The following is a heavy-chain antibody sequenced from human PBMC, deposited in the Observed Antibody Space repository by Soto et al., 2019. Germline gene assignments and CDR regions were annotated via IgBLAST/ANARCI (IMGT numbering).Heavy chain of an antibody. CDR3: ARERRGGNSGYYLDY. D-gene: IGHD2-21*02. V-gene: IGHV3-30-3*01. J-gene: IGHJ4*02. Sequence: QVQLVESGGGVVQPGRSLRLSCAASGFTFSNYAMHWVRQAPGKGLEWVTVISSDGNNKYYADSVKGRFTISGDNSKNTLYLQVISLRAEDTAVYYCARERRGGNSGYYLDYWGQGTLVTVSS. CDR1: GFTFSNYA. CDR2: ISSDGNNK.